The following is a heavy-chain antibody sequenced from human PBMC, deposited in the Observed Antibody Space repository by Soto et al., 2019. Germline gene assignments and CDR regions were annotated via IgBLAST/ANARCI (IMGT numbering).Heavy chain of an antibody. V-gene: IGHV4-34*01. CDR1: GGSFSGYY. CDR2: INHSGST. Sequence: SETLSLTCAVYGGSFSGYYWSWIRQPPGKGLEWIGEINHSGSTNYSPSLKSRVTISVDTSKNQFSLKLSSVTAADTAVYYCARGRYYGSVSYYKFYYYYYMDVPGKGTTVTVSS. CDR3: ARGRYYGSVSYYKFYYYYYMDV. J-gene: IGHJ6*03. D-gene: IGHD3-10*01.